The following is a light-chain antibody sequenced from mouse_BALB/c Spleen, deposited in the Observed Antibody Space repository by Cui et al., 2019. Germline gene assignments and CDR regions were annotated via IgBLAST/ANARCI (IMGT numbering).Light chain of an antibody. V-gene: IGKV4-59*01. CDR3: QQWSSNPPT. CDR1: SSVSY. Sequence: QIVLTQSPAIMSASPGEKVTMTCSASSSVSYMHWYQQKSGTSPKSWIYDTSNLASGVPARFSGSGSGTSYSLTISSMEAEDAATYYCQQWSSNPPTFGSGTKLEIK. CDR2: DTS. J-gene: IGKJ4*01.